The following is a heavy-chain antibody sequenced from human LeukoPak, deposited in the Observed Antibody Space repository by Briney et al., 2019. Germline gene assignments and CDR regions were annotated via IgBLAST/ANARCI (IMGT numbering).Heavy chain of an antibody. CDR2: IPYDGSNK. CDR3: AKGGARYNWNYIDI. V-gene: IGHV3-30*02. D-gene: IGHD1-7*01. CDR1: GFTFNSYG. Sequence: PGGSLRLSCAASGFTFNSYGMHWVRQAPGKGLEWVAFIPYDGSNKYYTDSVKGRFTISRDSSKNTLYLQMNSLRAEDTAVYYCAKGGARYNWNYIDIWGQGTMVTVSS. J-gene: IGHJ3*02.